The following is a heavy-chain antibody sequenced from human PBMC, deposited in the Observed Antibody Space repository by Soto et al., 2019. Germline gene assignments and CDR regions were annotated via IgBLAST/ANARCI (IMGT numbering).Heavy chain of an antibody. J-gene: IGHJ3*02. CDR3: ARERYSDWFFVFDI. CDR2: IKEDGSEK. CDR1: GFTFGRDW. Sequence: EVQLVESGGGLVQPGGSLRLSCAAYGFTFGRDWMSWVRQAPGKGLEWVANIKEDGSEKYYVDSVKGRFTISRDNAKNSLHLQMNSLRAEDTAVYYCARERYSDWFFVFDIWGQGTMVTLSS. V-gene: IGHV3-7*04. D-gene: IGHD3-9*01.